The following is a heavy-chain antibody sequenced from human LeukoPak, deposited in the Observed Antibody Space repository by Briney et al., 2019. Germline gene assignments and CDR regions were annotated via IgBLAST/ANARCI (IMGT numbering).Heavy chain of an antibody. CDR3: ARTSIAAHEADY. CDR2: ISNNGGST. V-gene: IGHV3-64*01. D-gene: IGHD6-6*01. Sequence: PGRSLRLSCAASGFTFSRYSMHWVRQAPGKGLEYVSAISNNGGSTYYAKSVKGRFTISRDNSKNTLYLQMGSLRAEDMAVYYCARTSIAAHEADYWGQGTLVTVSS. J-gene: IGHJ4*02. CDR1: GFTFSRYS.